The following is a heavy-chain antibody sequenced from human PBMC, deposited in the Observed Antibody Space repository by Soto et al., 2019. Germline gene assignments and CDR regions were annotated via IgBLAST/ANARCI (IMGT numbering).Heavy chain of an antibody. Sequence: EVQLVETGGGLIQPGGSLRLSCAASGLTVSRTQMACVRQVPGKWLQWVSVIYSAGSTYYANAVKGRFTISRDISENKIYLDLSRVTGDDPAIYYCARAREPEYSSSIFFDYWGRGILVTVSS. V-gene: IGHV3-53*02. CDR3: ARAREPEYSSSIFFDY. CDR1: GLTVSRTQ. D-gene: IGHD6-6*01. J-gene: IGHJ4*02. CDR2: IYSAGST.